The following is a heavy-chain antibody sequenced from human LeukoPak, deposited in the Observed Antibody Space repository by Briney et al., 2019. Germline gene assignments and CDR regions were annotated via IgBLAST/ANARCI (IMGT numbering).Heavy chain of an antibody. V-gene: IGHV3-30*02. D-gene: IGHD6-13*01. CDR1: GFTFSSYG. Sequence: GGSLRLSCAASGFTFSSYGMHWVRQAPGKGLEWVAFIRYDGSNKYYVDSAKGRFTISRDNSKNTLYLQMNSLRAEDTAVYYCAKERGVGAGRTYLLLYYFDYWGQGTLVTVSS. J-gene: IGHJ4*02. CDR3: AKERGVGAGRTYLLLYYFDY. CDR2: IRYDGSNK.